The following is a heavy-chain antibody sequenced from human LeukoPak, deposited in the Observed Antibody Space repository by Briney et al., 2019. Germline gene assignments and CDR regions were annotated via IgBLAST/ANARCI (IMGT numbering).Heavy chain of an antibody. J-gene: IGHJ6*02. D-gene: IGHD3-10*01. CDR3: ARAGTMVRGVIISYGMDV. CDR1: GGSISSGSYY. CDR2: IYTSGST. V-gene: IGHV4-61*02. Sequence: SETLSLTCTVSGGSISSGSYYWNWIRQPAGKGLEWIGRIYTSGSTNYNPSLKSRVTISVDTSKNQFSLKLSSVTAADTAVYYCARAGTMVRGVIISYGMDVWGQGTTVTVSS.